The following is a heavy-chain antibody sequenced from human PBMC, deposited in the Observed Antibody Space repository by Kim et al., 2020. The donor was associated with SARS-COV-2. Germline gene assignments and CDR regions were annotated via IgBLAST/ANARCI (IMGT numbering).Heavy chain of an antibody. V-gene: IGHV3-30*02. J-gene: IGHJ6*02. D-gene: IGHD3-22*01. CDR3: AKDYYDSSGYYYDYYYGMDV. Sequence: RFTISRDNSKNTLYLQMNSLRAGDTAVYYCAKDYYDSSGYYYDYYYGMDVWGQGTTVTVSS.